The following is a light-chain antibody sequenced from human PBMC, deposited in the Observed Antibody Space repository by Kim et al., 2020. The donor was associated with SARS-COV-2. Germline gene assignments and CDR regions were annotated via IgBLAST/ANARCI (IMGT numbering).Light chain of an antibody. CDR3: QVWDSSTGV. V-gene: IGLV3-9*01. J-gene: IGLJ2*01. CDR2: RDS. CDR1: NIGSKN. Sequence: SYELTQPLSVSVALGQTARITCGGNNIGSKNVHWYQQKPGQAPVLVIYRDSNRPFGIPERFSGSNLGNTATLTISRAQAGDEADYYCQVWDSSTGVFGGG.